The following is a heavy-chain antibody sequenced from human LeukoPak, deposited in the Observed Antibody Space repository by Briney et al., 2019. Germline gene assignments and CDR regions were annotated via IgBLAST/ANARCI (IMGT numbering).Heavy chain of an antibody. J-gene: IGHJ5*02. D-gene: IGHD6-19*01. CDR3: ARRGTIAVPVFWFDP. CDR1: GFTFTSYW. Sequence: PGGFLRLSCVASGFTFTSYWMSWVRQAPGKGLEWVANIKQDGGEKYYLDSLEGRFTISRDNAKNSVYLQINRLRAEDTAVYYCARRGTIAVPVFWFDPWGQGTLVIVSS. V-gene: IGHV3-7*01. CDR2: IKQDGGEK.